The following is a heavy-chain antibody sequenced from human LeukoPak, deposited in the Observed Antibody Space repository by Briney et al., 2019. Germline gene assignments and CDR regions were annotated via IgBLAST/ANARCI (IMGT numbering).Heavy chain of an antibody. CDR2: IYTSGST. J-gene: IGHJ4*02. D-gene: IGHD6-13*01. CDR3: ARAGYSSSWYDY. CDR1: GGSISSYY. V-gene: IGHV4-4*09. Sequence: PSETLSLTCTVSGGSISSYYWSWIRQPPGKGLEWIGYIYTSGSTNYNPSLKSRVTISVDTSKNQFSLKLSSVTAADTAVYYCARAGYSSSWYDYWGQGTLVTVSS.